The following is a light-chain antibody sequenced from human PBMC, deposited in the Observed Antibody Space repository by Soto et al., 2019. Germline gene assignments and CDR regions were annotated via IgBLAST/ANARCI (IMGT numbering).Light chain of an antibody. Sequence: EVVLTQSPATLAVSPGEGVTVFPMHSRGIGDTLTWYQHKPGQTPRLLIYDTSARATGVPARFSGSRSGPEFTLTINSLQSEDFAIYSCKRYNNWPLTFGGGTKVDIK. V-gene: IGKV3-15*01. CDR2: DTS. CDR3: KRYNNWPLT. J-gene: IGKJ4*01. CDR1: RGIGDT.